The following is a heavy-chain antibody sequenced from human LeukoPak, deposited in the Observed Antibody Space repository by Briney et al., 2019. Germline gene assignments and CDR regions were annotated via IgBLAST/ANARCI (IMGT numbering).Heavy chain of an antibody. Sequence: ASVKVSCKASGYTFTSYGISWVRQAPGQGLEWMGWISAYNGNTNYAQKLQGRVTMTTDTSTSTAYMELRSLRSDDTAVYYRARDGVLRFSEWFRIPGYYFDYWGQGTLVTVSS. J-gene: IGHJ4*02. CDR3: ARDGVLRFSEWFRIPGYYFDY. D-gene: IGHD3-3*01. V-gene: IGHV1-18*01. CDR2: ISAYNGNT. CDR1: GYTFTSYG.